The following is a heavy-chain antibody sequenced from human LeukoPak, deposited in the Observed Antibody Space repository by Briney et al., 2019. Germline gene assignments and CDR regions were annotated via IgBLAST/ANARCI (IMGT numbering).Heavy chain of an antibody. V-gene: IGHV3-30*02. CDR2: IRYGGSNK. D-gene: IGHD6-6*01. CDR1: GFAFSSYG. Sequence: GGSLRLSCAASGFAFSSYGMHWVRQAPGKGLEWVAFIRYGGSNKYYADSVKGRFTISRDNSKNTLYLQMNSLRAEDTAVYYCAKDAGVAARPGDYWGQGTLVTVSS. CDR3: AKDAGVAARPGDY. J-gene: IGHJ4*02.